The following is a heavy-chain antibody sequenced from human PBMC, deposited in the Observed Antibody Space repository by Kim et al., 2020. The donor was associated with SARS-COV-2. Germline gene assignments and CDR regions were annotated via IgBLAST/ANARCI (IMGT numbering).Heavy chain of an antibody. CDR1: GDSLSSDY. V-gene: IGHV4-4*07. Sequence: SETLSLTCTVSGDSLSSDYWSWNRQPAGKGLEWIGRIYTSGRTNYNPPLQSRVTISLDMSKNQFSLKLSAVTAADTAVYYFACPLGHWGQGTLDTVFS. CDR3: ACPLGH. J-gene: IGHJ1*01. CDR2: IYTSGRT. D-gene: IGHD3-16*02.